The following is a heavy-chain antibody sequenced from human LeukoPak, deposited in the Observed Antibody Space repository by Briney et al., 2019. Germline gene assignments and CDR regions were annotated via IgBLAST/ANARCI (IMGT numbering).Heavy chain of an antibody. V-gene: IGHV7-4-1*02. D-gene: IGHD6-19*01. CDR2: INTNTGNP. Sequence: ASVKVSCKASGYTFTSYAMNWVRQAPGQGLEWMGWINTNTGNPTYAQGFTGRFVFSLDTSVSTAYLQISSLKAEDTAVYYCARGAVYSSGWYGYYYYGMNVWGQGATVTVSS. CDR1: GYTFTSYA. J-gene: IGHJ6*02. CDR3: ARGAVYSSGWYGYYYYGMNV.